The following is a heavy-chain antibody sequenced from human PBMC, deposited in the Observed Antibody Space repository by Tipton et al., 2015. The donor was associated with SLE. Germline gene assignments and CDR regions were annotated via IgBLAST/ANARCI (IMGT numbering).Heavy chain of an antibody. CDR1: GGSISSYY. CDR2: IYYSGST. D-gene: IGHD4-17*01. J-gene: IGHJ1*01. V-gene: IGHV4-59*01. CDR3: ARGRGYGDPEYFQH. Sequence: TLSLTCTVSGGSISSYYWRWIRQPPGKGLEWIGYIYYSGSTNHNPSLKSRVTISVDTSKNQFSLKLSSVTAADTAVYYCARGRGYGDPEYFQHWGQGTLVTVSS.